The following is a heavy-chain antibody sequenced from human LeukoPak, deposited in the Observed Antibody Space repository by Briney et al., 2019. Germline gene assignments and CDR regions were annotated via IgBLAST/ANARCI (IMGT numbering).Heavy chain of an antibody. CDR2: INPLSGGP. CDR3: AREGIKIFGGWAPFDP. Sequence: ASVKVTCKASGYTFTDNYIHWVRQAPGQGLEWMGWINPLSGGPMYAQKFQGRVTMTRDTSLSTAYIELNGLKSDDTAIYYCAREGIKIFGGWAPFDPWGQGTLVTVS. CDR1: GYTFTDNY. D-gene: IGHD3-3*01. V-gene: IGHV1-2*02. J-gene: IGHJ5*02.